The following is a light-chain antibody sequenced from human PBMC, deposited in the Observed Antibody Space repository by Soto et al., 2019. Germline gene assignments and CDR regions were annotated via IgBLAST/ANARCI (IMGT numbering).Light chain of an antibody. CDR1: QSISTW. Sequence: DIPMTQSPSTLSASVGDRVTITCRASQSISTWLAWYQQKPGRAPKLLIYDASTLESGVPSRFSGFGSGTEFTLTISSLQPDDFATYYCHQYDSYWTFGQGTKVEI. CDR2: DAS. V-gene: IGKV1-5*01. J-gene: IGKJ1*01. CDR3: HQYDSYWT.